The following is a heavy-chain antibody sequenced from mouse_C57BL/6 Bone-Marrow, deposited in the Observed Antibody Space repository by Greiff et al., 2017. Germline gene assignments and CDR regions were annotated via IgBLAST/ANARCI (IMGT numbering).Heavy chain of an antibody. D-gene: IGHD3-2*02. CDR3: AREQLRLQNDDDY. J-gene: IGHJ2*01. Sequence: EVQLQQSVAELVRPGASVKLSCTASGFNIKNTYMPWVKQRPEQGLEWIGRIDPANGNTKYAPKFQGKATITADPSSNTAYLQLSSLTSEDTAIYYCAREQLRLQNDDDYWGQGTTLTVSS. V-gene: IGHV14-3*01. CDR2: IDPANGNT. CDR1: GFNIKNTY.